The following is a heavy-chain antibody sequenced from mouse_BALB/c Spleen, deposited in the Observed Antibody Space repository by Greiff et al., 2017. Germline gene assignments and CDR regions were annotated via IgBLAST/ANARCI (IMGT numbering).Heavy chain of an antibody. CDR2: IDPANGNT. J-gene: IGHJ2*01. D-gene: IGHD2-1*01. Sequence: EVQLQQSGAELVKPGASVKLSCTASGFNIKDTYMHWVKQRPEQGLEWIGRIDPANGNTKYDLKFQGKATITADTSSNTAYLQLSSLTSEDTAVYYCASSYGNYFDYWGQGTTLTVSA. CDR1: GFNIKDTY. CDR3: ASSYGNYFDY. V-gene: IGHV14-3*02.